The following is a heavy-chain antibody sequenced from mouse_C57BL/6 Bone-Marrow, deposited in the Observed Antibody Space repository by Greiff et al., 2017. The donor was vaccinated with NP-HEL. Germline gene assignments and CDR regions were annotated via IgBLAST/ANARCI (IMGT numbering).Heavy chain of an antibody. CDR3: ARWDYGNQAWFAY. V-gene: IGHV1-18*01. J-gene: IGHJ3*01. CDR2: INPNNGGT. Sequence: VQLQQSGPELVKPGASVKIPCKASGYTFTDYNMDWVKQSHGKSLEWIGDINPNNGGTIYNQKFKGKATLTVDKSSSTAYMELRSLTSEDTAVYYCARWDYGNQAWFAYWGQGTLVTVSA. CDR1: GYTFTDYN. D-gene: IGHD2-1*01.